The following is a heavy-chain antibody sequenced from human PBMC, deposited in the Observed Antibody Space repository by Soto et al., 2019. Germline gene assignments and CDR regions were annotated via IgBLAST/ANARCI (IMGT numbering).Heavy chain of an antibody. CDR2: IYYSGST. Sequence: PSETLSRTCTVSGGSISSGGYYCSWIRQHPGKGLEWIGYIYYSGSTYYNPSLKSRVTISVDTSKNQFSLKLSSVTAADTAVYYCARDPILSSGAFDIWGQGTMVTVSS. V-gene: IGHV4-31*03. J-gene: IGHJ3*02. CDR3: ARDPILSSGAFDI. CDR1: GGSISSGGYY. D-gene: IGHD2-15*01.